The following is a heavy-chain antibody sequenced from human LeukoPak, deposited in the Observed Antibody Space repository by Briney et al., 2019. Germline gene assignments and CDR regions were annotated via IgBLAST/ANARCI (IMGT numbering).Heavy chain of an antibody. D-gene: IGHD5-24*01. V-gene: IGHV4-59*08. Sequence: PSETLSLTCTVSGGSISSYYWSWIRQPPGKGLEWIGYIYYSGSTYYNPSLKSRVTISVDTSKNQFSLKLTSVTAADTSVYYCARMSTIGSYYIDNWGQGTLVTVSS. CDR2: IYYSGST. CDR3: ARMSTIGSYYIDN. CDR1: GGSISSYY. J-gene: IGHJ4*02.